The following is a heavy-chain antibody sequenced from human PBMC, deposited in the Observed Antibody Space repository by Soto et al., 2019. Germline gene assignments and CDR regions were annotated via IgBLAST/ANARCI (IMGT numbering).Heavy chain of an antibody. Sequence: SETLSVTCTVCGGSISSGDYYWSWIRQPPGKGLQWIGYIYYSGSTYYNPSLKSRVTISVDGSKNQFSLKLSSVTAADTAVYYCARGNVGATGYFDYWGQGTLVTVSS. V-gene: IGHV4-30-4*01. CDR1: GGSISSGDYY. CDR3: ARGNVGATGYFDY. J-gene: IGHJ4*02. D-gene: IGHD1-26*01. CDR2: IYYSGST.